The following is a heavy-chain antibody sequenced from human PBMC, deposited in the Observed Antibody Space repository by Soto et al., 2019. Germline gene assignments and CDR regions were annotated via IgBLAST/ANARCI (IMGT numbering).Heavy chain of an antibody. V-gene: IGHV3-23*01. CDR1: GFTFSSFG. CDR2: ISGSGDSS. Sequence: EVQLLDSGGDMAQPGGSLRLSCTASGFTFSSFGMAWVRQAPGKGLEWVSAISGSGDSSYYADSVKDRFIISRDNPTNTLYLQMNNLRAEDTAVYYCAKMGIGMFSHKHHFDHWGQGTQVTVSS. CDR3: AKMGIGMFSHKHHFDH. D-gene: IGHD2-2*03. J-gene: IGHJ4*02.